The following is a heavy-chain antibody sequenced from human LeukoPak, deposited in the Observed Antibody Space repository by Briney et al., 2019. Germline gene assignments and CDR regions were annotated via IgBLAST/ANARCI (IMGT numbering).Heavy chain of an antibody. Sequence: KTGGSLRLSCAAAGLTFSDYYMSWIRQAPGKGLECISYISSSGTTIYYTDSVQGRFTISRDNAKNSLYLQMDSLRAEDTAVYYCARGRWEHAYWGQGTLVTVSS. V-gene: IGHV3-11*01. D-gene: IGHD1-26*01. CDR1: GLTFSDYY. CDR3: ARGRWEHAY. CDR2: ISSSGTTI. J-gene: IGHJ4*02.